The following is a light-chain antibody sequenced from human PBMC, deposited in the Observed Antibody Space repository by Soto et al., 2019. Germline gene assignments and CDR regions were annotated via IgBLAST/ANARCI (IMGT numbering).Light chain of an antibody. CDR2: GAS. CDR3: QQYENSPIT. Sequence: EIVFKQSPCILSLSPGERASLSCGASQSITSSFLAWYQQKPGQAPRLLIYGASSRATGIPDRFSGTGSETDFTLTINRLEPEDFAVYYCQQYENSPITFGQGTRLEVK. J-gene: IGKJ5*01. CDR1: QSITSSF. V-gene: IGKV3-20*01.